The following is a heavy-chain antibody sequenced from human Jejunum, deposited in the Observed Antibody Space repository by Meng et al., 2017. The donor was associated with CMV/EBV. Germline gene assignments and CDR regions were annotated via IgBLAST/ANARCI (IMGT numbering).Heavy chain of an antibody. V-gene: IGHV4-34*01. D-gene: IGHD4-17*01. CDR1: GESFSGYY. CDR3: ARVGGAQHGDFDF. CDR2: INHSGST. J-gene: IGHJ4*02. Sequence: QVQLQQGGSGLLKPSETLSLTCTVYGESFSGYYWTWIRQSPGKGLEWIGEINHSGSTNYNPSLKSRVTILVDTSKRQFSLRLSFVTAADTAVYYCARVGGAQHGDFDFWGQGTLVTVSS.